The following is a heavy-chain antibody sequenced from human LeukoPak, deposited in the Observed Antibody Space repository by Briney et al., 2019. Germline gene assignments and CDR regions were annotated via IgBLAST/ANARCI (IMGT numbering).Heavy chain of an antibody. CDR1: GYTFTSYG. Sequence: GASVKVSCKASGYTFTSYGISWVRQAPGQGLEWMGWISAYNGNTNYAQKLQGRVTMTTNTSTGTAYMELRSLRSGATAVYYCARDPSLSSSGDYWGQGTLVTVSS. CDR2: ISAYNGNT. CDR3: ARDPSLSSSGDY. D-gene: IGHD6-6*01. J-gene: IGHJ4*02. V-gene: IGHV1-18*01.